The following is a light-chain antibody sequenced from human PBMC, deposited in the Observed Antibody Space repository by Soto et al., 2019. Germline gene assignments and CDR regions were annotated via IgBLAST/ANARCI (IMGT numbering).Light chain of an antibody. Sequence: DIQMTQSPSSLSASVGDRFTITCRASRYIRTALSWYQHRPGQAPKVLICVASSLQSGVPSRFSGSGYGTDFTLTISSLQPEDFATYYCQQLNSYPLTFGGGTKVDIK. CDR2: VAS. V-gene: IGKV1-17*01. J-gene: IGKJ4*01. CDR3: QQLNSYPLT. CDR1: RYIRTA.